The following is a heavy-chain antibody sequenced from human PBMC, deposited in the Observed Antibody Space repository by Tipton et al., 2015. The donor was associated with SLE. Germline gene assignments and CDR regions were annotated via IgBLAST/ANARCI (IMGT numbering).Heavy chain of an antibody. CDR3: ARDLNTYSGYDSYAFDI. V-gene: IGHV1-69*05. D-gene: IGHD5-12*01. Sequence: QLVQSGAEVKKPGPSVKVSCKASGGTFSSYGISWVRQAPGQGLEWMGGIIPMFDTTNYAQKLQGRVTITTDESTSTAYMELSSLRSEDTAVYYCARDLNTYSGYDSYAFDIWGRGTMVTVSS. J-gene: IGHJ3*02. CDR1: GGTFSSYG. CDR2: IIPMFDTT.